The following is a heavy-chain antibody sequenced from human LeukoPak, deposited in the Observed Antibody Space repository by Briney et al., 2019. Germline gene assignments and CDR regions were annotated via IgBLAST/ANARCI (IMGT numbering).Heavy chain of an antibody. Sequence: PSETLSLTCTVSGGSNTNYYWTWIRQPPGKELEWIGYIHYSGSTNYNPSLKSRVTISVDTSKNQFSLKLSSVTAADTAVYYCARASITYYYYYMGVWGKGTTVTVSS. CDR1: GGSNTNYY. D-gene: IGHD1-20*01. CDR3: ARASITYYYYYMGV. CDR2: IHYSGST. V-gene: IGHV4-59*01. J-gene: IGHJ6*03.